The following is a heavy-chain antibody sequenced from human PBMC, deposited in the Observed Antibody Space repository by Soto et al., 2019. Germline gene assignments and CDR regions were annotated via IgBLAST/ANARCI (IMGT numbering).Heavy chain of an antibody. Sequence: GGSLRLSCAASGFSFSKYGMHWVRQSPGKGLEWVAFVSSDGNNKYYADSVKGRFTVSRDNSKNMLYLQVDSLRVDDTAIYYCAKDRVIQLLPIWPDPWGQGTLVTVS. J-gene: IGHJ5*02. D-gene: IGHD1-1*01. V-gene: IGHV3-30*18. CDR1: GFSFSKYG. CDR2: VSSDGNNK. CDR3: AKDRVIQLLPIWPDP.